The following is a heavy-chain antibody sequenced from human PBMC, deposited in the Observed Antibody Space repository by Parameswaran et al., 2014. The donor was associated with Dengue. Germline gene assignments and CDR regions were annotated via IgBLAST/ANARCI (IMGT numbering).Heavy chain of an antibody. Sequence: WVRQAPGQGLEWMGRIIPILGIANYAQKFQGRVTITADKSTSTAYMELSSLRSEDTAVYYCARDWGQRDGYNYWGQGTLVTVSS. CDR3: ARDWGQRDGYNY. V-gene: IGHV1-69*04. J-gene: IGHJ4*02. D-gene: IGHD5-24*01. CDR2: IIPILGIA.